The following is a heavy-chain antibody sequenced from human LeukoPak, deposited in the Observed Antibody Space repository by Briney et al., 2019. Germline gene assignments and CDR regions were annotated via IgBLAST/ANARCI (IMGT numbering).Heavy chain of an antibody. Sequence: ASVKVSCKASGYTFTGYYIHWVRQAPGQGLEWVGRINPNSGGTNYAQKFQGRVTMTRDTSISTAYMELRTLTSDDTAVYYCARDRRPYYDILTGFDYWGQGTLVTVSS. CDR1: GYTFTGYY. D-gene: IGHD3-9*01. CDR2: INPNSGGT. CDR3: ARDRRPYYDILTGFDY. V-gene: IGHV1-2*06. J-gene: IGHJ4*02.